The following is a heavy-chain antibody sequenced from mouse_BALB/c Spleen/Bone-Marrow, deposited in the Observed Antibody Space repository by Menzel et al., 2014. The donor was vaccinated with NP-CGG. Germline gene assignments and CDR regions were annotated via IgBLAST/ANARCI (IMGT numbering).Heavy chain of an antibody. CDR1: GYTFTSYW. Sequence: VQLQQSGAELAKPGALVKMSCKASGYTFTSYWMHWVKQRPGQGLEWIGYINPSTGYTDYNQKFNDKATLTADKSSSTAYMQLSSLTSKDSAVYYCARGNPLYAMDYWGQGTSVTVSS. CDR2: INPSTGYT. D-gene: IGHD2-1*01. V-gene: IGHV1-7*01. J-gene: IGHJ4*01. CDR3: ARGNPLYAMDY.